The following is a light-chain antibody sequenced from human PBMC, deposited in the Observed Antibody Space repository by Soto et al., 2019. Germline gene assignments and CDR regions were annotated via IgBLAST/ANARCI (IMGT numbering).Light chain of an antibody. J-gene: IGKJ1*01. CDR1: QGISSY. CDR2: AAS. Sequence: VMWMAQSPYLLSASTGDRVTISCRMSQGISSYLAWYQQKPGKAPELLIYAASTLQSGVPSRFSGSVSGTDFTLTISSLQPEDFAPYYCPHSYSTPRPFGQRTMADIK. V-gene: IGKV1D-8*03. CDR3: PHSYSTPRP.